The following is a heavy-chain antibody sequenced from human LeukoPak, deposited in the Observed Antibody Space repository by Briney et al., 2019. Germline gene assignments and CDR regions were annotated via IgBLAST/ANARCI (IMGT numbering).Heavy chain of an antibody. Sequence: EASVTVSCTASVGTFSSYAISWVRQAPGQGLEWMGGIIPIFGTANYAQKFQGRVTITADESTSTAYMELSSLRSEDTAVYYCARTPPVNYPFISSYYFDYWGQGTLVTVSS. J-gene: IGHJ4*02. D-gene: IGHD3-16*02. CDR3: ARTPPVNYPFISSYYFDY. V-gene: IGHV1-69*13. CDR2: IIPIFGTA. CDR1: VGTFSSYA.